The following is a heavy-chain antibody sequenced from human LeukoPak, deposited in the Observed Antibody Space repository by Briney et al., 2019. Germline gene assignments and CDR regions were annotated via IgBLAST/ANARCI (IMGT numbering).Heavy chain of an antibody. Sequence: XVKVSCKASGFTFTSSAMQWVRQARGQGREWIGWIFVGNGNTNYAQKLQERVTITRDISTRKAYMELSSLRSEDTAVYYCAAVDSGSFQHWGQGTLVTVSS. V-gene: IGHV1-58*02. CDR1: GFTFTSSA. J-gene: IGHJ1*01. D-gene: IGHD3-10*01. CDR3: AAVDSGSFQH. CDR2: IFVGNGNT.